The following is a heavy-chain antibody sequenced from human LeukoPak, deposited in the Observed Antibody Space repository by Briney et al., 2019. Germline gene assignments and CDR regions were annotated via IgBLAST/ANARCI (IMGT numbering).Heavy chain of an antibody. D-gene: IGHD2-15*01. J-gene: IGHJ4*02. Sequence: ASVKVSCKASGYTFTTYSITWVRQAPGQGLEWMGWISPYNGNTRYTQRFQGRVTVTTDTSTNTAYMDLRSLKSDDTAVYYCARGGSVVAPAEVDSWGQGTLVTVSS. CDR3: ARGGSVVAPAEVDS. CDR1: GYTFTTYS. CDR2: ISPYNGNT. V-gene: IGHV1-18*04.